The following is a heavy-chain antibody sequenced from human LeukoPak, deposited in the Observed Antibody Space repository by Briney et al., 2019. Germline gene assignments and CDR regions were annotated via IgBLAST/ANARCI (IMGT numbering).Heavy chain of an antibody. V-gene: IGHV4-4*07. Sequence: SETLSLTCTVSGGSIRSYWSWIRQPAGKGLEWIGRIYGSGSTDYNPSLKSRVTISVDTSKNQFSLKLSSVTAADTAVYYCARRGSGWYYFDYWGQGTLVTVSS. CDR2: IYGSGST. D-gene: IGHD6-19*01. CDR1: GGSIRSY. CDR3: ARRGSGWYYFDY. J-gene: IGHJ4*02.